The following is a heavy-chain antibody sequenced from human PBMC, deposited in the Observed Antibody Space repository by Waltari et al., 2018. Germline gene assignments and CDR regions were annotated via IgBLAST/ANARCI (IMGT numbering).Heavy chain of an antibody. CDR1: GFTFT. Sequence: EVQLVESGGGSVQPGGSLRLSCAASGFTFTHWVRQAPGKGLVRVSRIDGNGGGTGYADSVKGRFTISRDNAKNTLYLQMNSLRAEDTAVYYCVRGINHAFDIWGQGTMVTVSS. CDR2: IDGNGGGT. J-gene: IGHJ3*02. V-gene: IGHV3-74*01. CDR3: VRGINHAFDI.